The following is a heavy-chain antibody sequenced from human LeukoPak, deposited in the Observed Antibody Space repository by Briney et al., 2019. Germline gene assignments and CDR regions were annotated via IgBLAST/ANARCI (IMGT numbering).Heavy chain of an antibody. CDR3: ASHRGDTYGPYDY. CDR1: GGSLSGHY. J-gene: IGHJ4*02. D-gene: IGHD5-18*01. CDR2: INHSGST. Sequence: KPSETLSLTCAVYGGSLSGHYWSWIRQPPGKGLEWIGEINHSGSTNHNPSLKSRVTISVDTSNNQFSLKVNSVTAADTATYYCASHRGDTYGPYDYWGQGTLVTVSS. V-gene: IGHV4-34*01.